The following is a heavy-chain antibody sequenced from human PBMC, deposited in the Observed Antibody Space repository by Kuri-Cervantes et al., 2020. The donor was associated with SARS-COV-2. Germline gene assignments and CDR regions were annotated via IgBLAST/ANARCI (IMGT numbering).Heavy chain of an antibody. V-gene: IGHV3-23*01. CDR3: ARGDIVLGSLVAFDV. CDR2: ISGSGGST. Sequence: GESLKISCAASGFTFSSYAMSWVRQAPGKGLEWVSAISGSGGSTYYADSVKGRFTISRDNSKNTLYLQMNSLRAEDTAVYYCARGDIVLGSLVAFDVWGQGTLVTVSS. D-gene: IGHD5-12*01. J-gene: IGHJ4*02. CDR1: GFTFSSYA.